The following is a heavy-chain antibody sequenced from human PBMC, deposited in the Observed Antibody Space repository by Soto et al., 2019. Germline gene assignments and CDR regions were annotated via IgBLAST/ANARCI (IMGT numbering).Heavy chain of an antibody. Sequence: GGSLRLSCAASGFTFSSYGMSWIRQAPGKGLEWVSGVRTDDNNTTYANSVKGRFTISRDKAKNTLFLQMNSLRAEDTAMYFCALEEQHLANFDYWGQGTPVTVSS. CDR2: VRTDDNNT. V-gene: IGHV3-74*01. CDR1: GFTFSSYG. J-gene: IGHJ4*02. D-gene: IGHD6-13*01. CDR3: ALEEQHLANFDY.